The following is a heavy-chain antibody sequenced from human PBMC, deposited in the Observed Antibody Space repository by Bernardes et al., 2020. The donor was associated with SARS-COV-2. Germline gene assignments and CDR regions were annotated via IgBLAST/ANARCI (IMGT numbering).Heavy chain of an antibody. CDR1: GFSFSDYY. D-gene: IGHD3-10*01. CDR3: AKIGYSYDSGTYLDY. CDR2: ISNRGSDSTK. J-gene: IGHJ4*02. Sequence: GGSLRLSCEVSGFSFSDYYMTWIRQAPGKGLEWIAYISNRGSDSTKFYADSVKGRSTISRDDAKMSMYLQMNSLRAGDTAVYYCAKIGYSYDSGTYLDYWGQGTLVTVSS. V-gene: IGHV3-11*01.